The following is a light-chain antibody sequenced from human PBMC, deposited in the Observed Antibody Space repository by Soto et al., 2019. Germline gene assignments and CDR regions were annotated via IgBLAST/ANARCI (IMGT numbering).Light chain of an antibody. V-gene: IGKV3-11*01. CDR2: DAF. J-gene: IGKJ4*01. CDR1: QSVRSY. CDR3: QQRSNWPST. Sequence: EIVLTQSPVTLSLSPGERATLSCRASQSVRSYLAWYQQKPGQAPRLLIYDAFKRATGIPARFSGSGYGTDFTLTSSSREPEDCAVYYCQQRSNWPSTFGGGTKVEIK.